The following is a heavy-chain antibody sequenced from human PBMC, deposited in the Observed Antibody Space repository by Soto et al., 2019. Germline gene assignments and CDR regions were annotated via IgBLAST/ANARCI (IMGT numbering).Heavy chain of an antibody. Sequence: KTSETLSLTCTVSGGSISSYYWSWIRQPPGKGLEWIGYIYYSGSTNYNPSLKSRVTISVDTSKNQFSLKLSSVTAADTAVYYCARSRLGYCSDGSCYSDYWGQGTLVTVSS. CDR1: GGSISSYY. V-gene: IGHV4-59*01. J-gene: IGHJ4*02. D-gene: IGHD2-15*01. CDR3: ARSRLGYCSDGSCYSDY. CDR2: IYYSGST.